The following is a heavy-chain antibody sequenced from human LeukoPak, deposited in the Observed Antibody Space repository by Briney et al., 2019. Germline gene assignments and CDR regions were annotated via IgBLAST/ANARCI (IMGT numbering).Heavy chain of an antibody. D-gene: IGHD6-25*01. V-gene: IGHV3-66*01. CDR2: IYSCVRT. Sequence: GGSLRLSCAASGFTVSSNYMSCVRQAPGKGLEWVSVIYSCVRTYYADSVKGRFTISRDNSKNTLYLQMHSLRAEDTAVYYCANTAKVTPRDYWGQGTLVTVSS. CDR1: GFTVSSNY. CDR3: ANTAKVTPRDY. J-gene: IGHJ4*02.